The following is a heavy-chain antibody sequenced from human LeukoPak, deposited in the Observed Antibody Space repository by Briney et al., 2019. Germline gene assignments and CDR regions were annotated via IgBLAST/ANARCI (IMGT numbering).Heavy chain of an antibody. CDR2: ISSSGSTI. CDR3: ARDKRILRYCSGGSCPPDSPY. CDR1: GFTFNTYS. Sequence: PGGSLRLSCEASGFTFNTYSMNWARQAPGKGLEWVSYISSSGSTIYYADSVKGRFTISRDNAKNSLYLQMNSLRAEDTAVYYCARDKRILRYCSGGSCPPDSPYWGQGTLVTVSS. J-gene: IGHJ4*02. V-gene: IGHV3-48*04. D-gene: IGHD2-15*01.